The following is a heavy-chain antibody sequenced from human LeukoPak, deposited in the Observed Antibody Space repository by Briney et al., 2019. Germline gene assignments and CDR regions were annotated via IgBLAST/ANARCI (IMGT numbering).Heavy chain of an antibody. CDR3: ARAMVITTGYYYYGMDV. CDR1: GGTFSSYA. Sequence: ASVKVSCKASGGTFSSYAISWVRQAPGQGLEWMGRIIPILDIANYTQKLQGRVTITADKSTSTAYMELSSLRSEDTAVYYCARAMVITTGYYYYGMDVWGQGTTVTVSS. CDR2: IIPILDIA. V-gene: IGHV1-69*04. D-gene: IGHD3-22*01. J-gene: IGHJ6*02.